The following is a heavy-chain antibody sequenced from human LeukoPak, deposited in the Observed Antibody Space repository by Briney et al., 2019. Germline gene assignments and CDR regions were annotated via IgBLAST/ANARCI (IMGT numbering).Heavy chain of an antibody. CDR3: AKDQRWESPHYLDS. D-gene: IGHD1-26*01. J-gene: IGHJ4*02. V-gene: IGHV3-53*01. CDR1: GFSVSNNY. CDR2: IYGDGRT. Sequence: GGSLRLSCVVSGFSVSNNYIIWVRQAPGNGLERVSVIYGDGRTSHSASVRGRFTISRDNSKNTLYVQMNSLRDEDTAVYYCAKDQRWESPHYLDSWGQGTLVTVS.